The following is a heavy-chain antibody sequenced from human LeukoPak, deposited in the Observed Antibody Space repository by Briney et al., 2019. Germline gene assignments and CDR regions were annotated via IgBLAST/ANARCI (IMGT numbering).Heavy chain of an antibody. Sequence: PGGSLRLSCAASGFTFSNAWMSWVRQAPGKGLEWVGRIKSKTDGGTTDYAAPVKGGFTISRDDSKNTLYLQMNSLKTEDTAVYYCTTRFAFYGAENDYWGQGTLVTVSS. J-gene: IGHJ4*02. CDR1: GFTFSNAW. CDR2: IKSKTDGGTT. CDR3: TTRFAFYGAENDY. D-gene: IGHD4-17*01. V-gene: IGHV3-15*01.